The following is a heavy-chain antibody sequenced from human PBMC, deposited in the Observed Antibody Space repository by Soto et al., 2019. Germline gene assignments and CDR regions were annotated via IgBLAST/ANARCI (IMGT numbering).Heavy chain of an antibody. Sequence: GGSLRLSCAASGFTFSSYAMHWVRQAPGKGLEWVAVISYDGSNKYYADSVKGRFTISRDNSKNTLYLQMNSLRAEDTAVYYCARDSFGVVTRGSLDYWGQGTLVTVSS. J-gene: IGHJ4*02. CDR2: ISYDGSNK. D-gene: IGHD3-3*01. V-gene: IGHV3-30-3*01. CDR3: ARDSFGVVTRGSLDY. CDR1: GFTFSSYA.